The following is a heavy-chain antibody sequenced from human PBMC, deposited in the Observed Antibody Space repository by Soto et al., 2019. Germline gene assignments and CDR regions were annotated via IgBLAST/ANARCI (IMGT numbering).Heavy chain of an antibody. J-gene: IGHJ4*02. CDR1: GGTFSSYT. V-gene: IGHV1-69*08. D-gene: IGHD3-10*01. CDR2: IIPILGIA. CDR3: ARDSMVRGVIGY. Sequence: QVQLVQSGAEVKKPGSSVKVSCKASGGTFSSYTIIWVRQAPGQGLEWMGRIIPILGIANYAQKFQGRVTITADKPTSTAYMELSSLRSEDTAVYYCARDSMVRGVIGYWGQGTLVTFSS.